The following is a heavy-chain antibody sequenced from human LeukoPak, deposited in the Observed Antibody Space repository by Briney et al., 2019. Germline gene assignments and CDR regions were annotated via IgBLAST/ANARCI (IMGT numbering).Heavy chain of an antibody. D-gene: IGHD3-16*01. V-gene: IGHV1-8*01. CDR1: GYTFTSYD. Sequence: ASVKVSCKASGYTFTSYDINWVRQATGQGLEWMGWMNPNSGNTGYAQKFQGRVTMTRNTSISTAYMELRSLRSEDTAVYYCARRRGGSPRRNWFDPWGQGTLVTVSS. CDR2: MNPNSGNT. J-gene: IGHJ5*02. CDR3: ARRRGGSPRRNWFDP.